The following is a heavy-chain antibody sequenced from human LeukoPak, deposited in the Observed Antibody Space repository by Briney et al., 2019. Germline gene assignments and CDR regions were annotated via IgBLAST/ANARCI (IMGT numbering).Heavy chain of an antibody. CDR3: AREGYYYGSGSPPSHAFDI. CDR1: GFTFSSYE. Sequence: GGSLRPSCAASGFTFSSYEMNWVRQAPGKGLEWVSYISSRGSTIYYADSVKGRFTISRDNAKNSLYLQMNSLRAEDTAVYYCAREGYYYGSGSPPSHAFDIWGQGTMVTVSS. V-gene: IGHV3-48*03. J-gene: IGHJ3*02. CDR2: ISSRGSTI. D-gene: IGHD3-10*01.